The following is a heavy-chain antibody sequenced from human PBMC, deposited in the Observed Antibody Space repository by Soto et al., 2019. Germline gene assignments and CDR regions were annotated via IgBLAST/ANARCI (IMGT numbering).Heavy chain of an antibody. Sequence: ASVKVSCKASGYTFTSYGISWVRQAPGQGLEWMGWISAYNGNTNYAQKLQGRVTMTTDTSTSTAYMELRSLRSDDTAVYYCAVRRSRATEYWFDPWGQGTLVTVSS. CDR3: AVRRSRATEYWFDP. CDR1: GYTFTSYG. V-gene: IGHV1-18*01. J-gene: IGHJ5*02. CDR2: ISAYNGNT. D-gene: IGHD2-15*01.